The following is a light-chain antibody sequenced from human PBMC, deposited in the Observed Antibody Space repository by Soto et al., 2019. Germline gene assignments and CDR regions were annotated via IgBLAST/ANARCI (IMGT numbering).Light chain of an antibody. CDR1: SSDVGSYNL. CDR2: EVS. J-gene: IGLJ1*01. Sequence: QSALTQPASVSGSPGQSITISCTGTSSDVGSYNLVSWYQQHPGKAPKLMIYEVSKRPSGVSNRFSGSKSGNTASLTISGLQAEDEADYYCCLYAGSSTFGYVFGTGTKVTVL. V-gene: IGLV2-23*02. CDR3: CLYAGSSTFGYV.